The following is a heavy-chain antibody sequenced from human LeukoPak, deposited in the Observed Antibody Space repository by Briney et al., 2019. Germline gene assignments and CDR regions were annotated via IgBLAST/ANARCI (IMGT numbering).Heavy chain of an antibody. J-gene: IGHJ5*02. CDR3: AKEGVPAAHHPYNWFDP. Sequence: GGSLRLSCAASGFTFSSYGMHWVRQAPGKGLEWVAFIRYDGSNKYYADSVKGRFTISRDNSKNTLYLQMNSLRPEDTAVYYCAKEGVPAAHHPYNWFDPWGQGTLVTVSS. V-gene: IGHV3-30*02. D-gene: IGHD2-2*01. CDR1: GFTFSSYG. CDR2: IRYDGSNK.